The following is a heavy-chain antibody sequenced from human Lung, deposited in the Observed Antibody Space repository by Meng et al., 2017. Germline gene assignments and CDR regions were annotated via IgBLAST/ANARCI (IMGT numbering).Heavy chain of an antibody. V-gene: IGHV4-34*01. D-gene: IGHD4-11*01. CDR3: ARGPTTMAHDFDY. Sequence: QVQLQHVGAGLLQPSETCSLTCVVSGGSFSDYYWSWIRQPPGKGLEWIGEINHSGSTNYNPSLESRATISVDTSQNNLSLKLSSVTAADSAVYYCARGPTTMAHDFDYWGQGTLVTVSS. CDR2: INHSGST. J-gene: IGHJ4*02. CDR1: GGSFSDYY.